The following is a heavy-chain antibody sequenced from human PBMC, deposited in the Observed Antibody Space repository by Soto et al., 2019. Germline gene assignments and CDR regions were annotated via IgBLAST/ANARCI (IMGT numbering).Heavy chain of an antibody. CDR1: GCTFTGYY. J-gene: IGHJ6*04. V-gene: IGHV1-2*02. CDR2: INPETGGT. Sequence: QVQLVQSGADVKTPGASVRVTCKASGCTFTGYYVHWVREAPGQGLEWMGWINPETGGTSYAQKFQGRVTLSRDTSINTAYLELSRLRFDDAAVYFCASERYQAISDGMDVWGKGTTVTVSS. CDR3: ASERYQAISDGMDV. D-gene: IGHD2-2*01.